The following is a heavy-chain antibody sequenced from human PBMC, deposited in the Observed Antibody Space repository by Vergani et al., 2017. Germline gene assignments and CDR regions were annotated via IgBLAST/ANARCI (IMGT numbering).Heavy chain of an antibody. CDR1: GGTFSSYA. D-gene: IGHD3-22*01. CDR2: SIPIFGTA. CDR3: ARGRYYYDYDGYCHGITDYYDMDV. Sequence: QVQLVQSGAEVKKPGSSVKVSCKASGGTFSSYAISWVRQAPGQGLDWMGRSIPIFGTANYGQKFQGRVTISADESTSTAYMELSSLRSEYTAVYYCARGRYYYDYDGYCHGITDYYDMDVWGQGLTVIVS. V-gene: IGHV1-69*18. J-gene: IGHJ6*02.